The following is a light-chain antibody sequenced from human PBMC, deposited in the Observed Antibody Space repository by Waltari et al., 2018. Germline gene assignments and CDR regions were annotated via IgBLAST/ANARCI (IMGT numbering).Light chain of an antibody. V-gene: IGLV2-14*01. Sequence: QSALTQPASVSGSPGQSITISCTGTSRDVGGYHSVSWYQQHPGKAPNLMIYDVTKRPSGVSDRFSGSKSGNTASLTISGLQAEDEADYYCNSYTSSSTLWVFGGGTKLTVL. J-gene: IGLJ3*02. CDR2: DVT. CDR1: SRDVGGYHS. CDR3: NSYTSSSTLWV.